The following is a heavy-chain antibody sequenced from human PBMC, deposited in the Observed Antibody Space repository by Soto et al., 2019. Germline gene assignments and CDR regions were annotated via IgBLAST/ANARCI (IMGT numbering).Heavy chain of an antibody. CDR3: ARDLNLGSFDY. J-gene: IGHJ4*02. V-gene: IGHV3-30-3*01. CDR1: GFTFSSYA. CDR2: ISYDGSNK. Sequence: GGSLRLSCAASGFTFSSYAMHWVRQAPGKGLEWVAVISYDGSNKYYADSVKGRFTISRDNSKNTLYLQMNSLRAEDTAVYYCARDLNLGSFDYWGQGTLVTVSS.